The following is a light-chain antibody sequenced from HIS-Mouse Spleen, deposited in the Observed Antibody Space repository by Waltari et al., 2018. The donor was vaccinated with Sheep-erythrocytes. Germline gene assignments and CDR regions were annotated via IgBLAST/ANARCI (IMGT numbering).Light chain of an antibody. V-gene: IGLV3-1*01. Sequence: SYELTQPPSVSVSPGQTARITCSGDVLPKKYAYWYQQKSGQAPVLVIYEDSKRPSGIPERCSGSNSENTATLTISGTQAMDEADYYCQAWDSSTAVFGGGTKLTVL. CDR2: EDS. CDR1: VLPKKY. CDR3: QAWDSSTAV. J-gene: IGLJ2*01.